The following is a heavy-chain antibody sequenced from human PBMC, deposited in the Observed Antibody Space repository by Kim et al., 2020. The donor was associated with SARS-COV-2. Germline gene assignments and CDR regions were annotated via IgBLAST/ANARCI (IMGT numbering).Heavy chain of an antibody. CDR3: ATPTSLTGYSYVPYGMDV. V-gene: IGHV3-53*01. CDR2: IYSGGST. J-gene: IGHJ6*02. D-gene: IGHD5-18*01. Sequence: GGSLRLSCAASGFTVSSNYMSWVRQAPGKGLEWFSVIYSGGSTYYADSVKGRFTISRDNSKNTLYLQMNSLRAEDTAVYYCATPTSLTGYSYVPYGMDVWGQGTTVTVSS. CDR1: GFTVSSNY.